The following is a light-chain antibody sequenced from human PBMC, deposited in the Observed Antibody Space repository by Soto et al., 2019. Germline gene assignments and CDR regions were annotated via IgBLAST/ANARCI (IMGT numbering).Light chain of an antibody. V-gene: IGLV2-8*01. CDR1: SRDVGRYNY. CDR2: GVT. CDR3: SSYAGSNIYV. J-gene: IGLJ1*01. Sequence: QSALTQPPSASGSPGQSVTLSCTGTSRDVGRYNYVSWYQQHPGKAPKLLIYGVTQRPSGVPDRFSDSKSGNTASLTVSGLQDEDAGYYYCSSYAGSNIYVFGTGTKVTVL.